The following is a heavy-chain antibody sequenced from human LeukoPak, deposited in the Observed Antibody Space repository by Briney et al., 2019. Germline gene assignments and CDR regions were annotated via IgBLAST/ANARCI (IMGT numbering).Heavy chain of an antibody. D-gene: IGHD5-24*01. CDR2: ISWDGGST. CDR3: AKDIWVGREGVVAFDI. Sequence: GGSLRLSCAASGFSFDDYAMHWVRQTPGKGLEWVSLISWDGGSTYYADSVRGRLTISRDNSKNSLYLQMNSLRTEDTAVYYCAKDIWVGREGVVAFDIWGQGTMVTVSS. V-gene: IGHV3-43D*03. J-gene: IGHJ3*02. CDR1: GFSFDDYA.